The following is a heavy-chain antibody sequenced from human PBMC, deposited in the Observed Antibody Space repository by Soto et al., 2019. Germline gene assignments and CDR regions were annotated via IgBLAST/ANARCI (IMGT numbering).Heavy chain of an antibody. CDR2: IYPGDSDT. V-gene: IGHV5-51*01. J-gene: IGHJ6*02. CDR1: GYSFTSYW. CDR3: ARQGGAHCTNGVCPYYYYGMDV. D-gene: IGHD2-8*01. Sequence: SLKISCKGSGYSFTSYWIGWVRQMPGKGLEWMGIIYPGDSDTRYSPSFQGQVTISADKSISTAYLQWSSLKASDTAMYYCARQGGAHCTNGVCPYYYYGMDVWGQGTTVTVSS.